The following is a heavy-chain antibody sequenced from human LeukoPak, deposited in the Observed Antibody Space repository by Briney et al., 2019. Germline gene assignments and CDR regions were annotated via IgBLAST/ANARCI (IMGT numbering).Heavy chain of an antibody. Sequence: PGGSLRLSCAASGFIFSSYGMHWVRQAPGKGLEWVAFIRYDGSNKYYADSVKGRFTISRDNSKNTLYLQMNSLRAEDTAVYYCAKDRYYGSGSYSLNWFDPWGQGTLVTVSS. D-gene: IGHD3-10*01. CDR2: IRYDGSNK. CDR3: AKDRYYGSGSYSLNWFDP. CDR1: GFIFSSYG. J-gene: IGHJ5*02. V-gene: IGHV3-30*02.